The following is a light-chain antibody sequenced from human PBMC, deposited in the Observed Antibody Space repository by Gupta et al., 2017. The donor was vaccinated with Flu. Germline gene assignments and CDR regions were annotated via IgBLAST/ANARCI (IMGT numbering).Light chain of an antibody. Sequence: EAVLTQSPGTLSLSPGERATLSCRASQSLNNYIAWYQHKPGQAPRLLIYDASKRAAGTPPRFSGSGSEKDFTLTSSSLEHEDSAIYYCHQRSNWKTFGQGTKVEIK. CDR1: QSLNNY. V-gene: IGKV3-11*01. CDR3: HQRSNWKT. J-gene: IGKJ1*01. CDR2: DAS.